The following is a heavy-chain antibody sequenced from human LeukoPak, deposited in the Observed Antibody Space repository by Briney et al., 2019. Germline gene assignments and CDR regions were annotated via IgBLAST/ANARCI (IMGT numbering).Heavy chain of an antibody. CDR3: AREDRKDSFDY. CDR1: EFTFSNYW. CDR2: INQDGSDK. V-gene: IGHV3-7*05. Sequence: GGSLRLSCAASEFTFSNYWMSWVRQAPGKGLEWVANINQDGSDKSYVDSVKGRFTISRDNVKNSLYLQINSLRVDDTAVYYCAREDRKDSFDYWGQGTLVTVSS. J-gene: IGHJ4*02.